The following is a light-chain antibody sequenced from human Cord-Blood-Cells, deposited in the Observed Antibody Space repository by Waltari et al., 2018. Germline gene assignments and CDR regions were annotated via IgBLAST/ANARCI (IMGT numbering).Light chain of an antibody. Sequence: DIVMTQSPLSLPVTPGEPASISYRSSQSLLHSNGYNYLDWYLQKPGQSPQLLIYLGSNRASGVPDRFSGSKSGTSASLAISGLRSEDEADYYCAAWDDSLSGLFGGGTK. CDR2: LGS. CDR1: QSLLHSNGYNY. J-gene: IGKJ4*01. V-gene: IGKV2-28*01. CDR3: AAWDDSLSGL.